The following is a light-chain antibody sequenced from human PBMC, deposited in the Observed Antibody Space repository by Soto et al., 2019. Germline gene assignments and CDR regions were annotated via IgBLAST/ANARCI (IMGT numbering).Light chain of an antibody. J-gene: IGLJ3*02. CDR2: EVN. V-gene: IGLV2-14*01. CDR3: SSFTRSSTWL. CDR1: SSDVGKYDY. Sequence: QSALTQPPSASGSPGQSVTISCTGTSSDVGKYDYVSWFQHHPGKAPKLIIYEVNNRPSGTSYRFSGSKSGNTASLTISGLQAEDEADYYCSSFTRSSTWLFGGGTKVTVL.